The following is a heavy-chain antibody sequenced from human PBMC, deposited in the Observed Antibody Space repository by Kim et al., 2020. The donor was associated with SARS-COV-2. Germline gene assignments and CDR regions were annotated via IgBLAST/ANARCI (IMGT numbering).Heavy chain of an antibody. V-gene: IGHV1-69*13. CDR2: IIPFFGTS. J-gene: IGHJ3*02. Sequence: SVKVSCKASGGTFSNYAINWVRLAPGQGLEWLGGIIPFFGTSTYTQKLKGRVTITADESKSTAYMELGSLRSEDTAVYYCARALVVVTALGAFDIWGQGTTVTVSS. CDR3: ARALVVVTALGAFDI. D-gene: IGHD2-21*02. CDR1: GGTFSNYA.